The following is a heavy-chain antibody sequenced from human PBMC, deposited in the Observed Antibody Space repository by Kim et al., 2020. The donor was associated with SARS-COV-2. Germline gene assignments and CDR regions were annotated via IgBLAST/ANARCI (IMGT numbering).Heavy chain of an antibody. CDR3: ASGGEVDTAMVYVLDY. J-gene: IGHJ4*02. V-gene: IGHV1-69*13. CDR1: GGTFSSYA. D-gene: IGHD5-18*01. CDR2: IIPIFGTA. Sequence: SVKVSCKASGGTFSSYAISWVRQAPGQGLEWMGGIIPIFGTANYAQKFQGRATITADESTSTAYMELSSLRSEDTAVYYCASGGEVDTAMVYVLDYWGQGTLVTVSS.